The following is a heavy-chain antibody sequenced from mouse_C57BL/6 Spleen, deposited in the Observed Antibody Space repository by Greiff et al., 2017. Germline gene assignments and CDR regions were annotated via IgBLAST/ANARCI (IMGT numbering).Heavy chain of an antibody. CDR1: GYTFTSYW. Sequence: QVQLQQSGAELVKPGASVKMSCKASGYTFTSYWITWVKQRPGQGLEWIGDIYPGSGSTNYNEKFKSKAALTVDTSSSTAYMQLSSLTSEDSAVYYCARVDGKGWYFDVWGTGTTVTVSS. J-gene: IGHJ1*03. D-gene: IGHD1-1*01. V-gene: IGHV1-55*01. CDR2: IYPGSGST. CDR3: ARVDGKGWYFDV.